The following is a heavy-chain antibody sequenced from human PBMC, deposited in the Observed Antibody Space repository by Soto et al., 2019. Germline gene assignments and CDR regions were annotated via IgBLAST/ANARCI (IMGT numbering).Heavy chain of an antibody. CDR2: TYYRSKWYN. D-gene: IGHD6-19*01. V-gene: IGHV6-1*01. J-gene: IGHJ6*02. CDR3: ARETPIVSGGYYYYAMDV. CDR1: GDSVSSNTAA. Sequence: QTLSLSCSISGDSVSSNTAAWYWIRQSPARGLEWLGRTYYRSKWYNDYAVSVKSRITMKSDTSKNQVSLQLNPVTPEDTAVYYCARETPIVSGGYYYYAMDVWGQGTTVTVSS.